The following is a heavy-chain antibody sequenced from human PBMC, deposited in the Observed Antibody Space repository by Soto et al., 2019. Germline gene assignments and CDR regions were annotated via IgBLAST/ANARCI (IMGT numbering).Heavy chain of an antibody. CDR3: AKDLYWGSYRFSSLGLDY. V-gene: IGHV3-30*18. CDR2: ISYDGSNK. J-gene: IGHJ4*02. CDR1: GFTFSSYG. Sequence: PGGSLRLSCAASGFTFSSYGMHWVRQAPGKGLEWVAVISYDGSNKYYADSVKGRFTISRDNSKNTLYLQMNSLRAEDTAVYYCAKDLYWGSYRFSSLGLDYWGQGTLVTVSS. D-gene: IGHD3-16*02.